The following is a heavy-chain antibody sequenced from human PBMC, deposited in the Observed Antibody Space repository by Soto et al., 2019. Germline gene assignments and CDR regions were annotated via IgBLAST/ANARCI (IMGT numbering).Heavy chain of an antibody. J-gene: IGHJ4*02. V-gene: IGHV4-4*07. CDR3: ARDRIIGTSYSDY. CDR2: IHSSGTT. CDR1: SGSINSFY. D-gene: IGHD1-7*01. Sequence: LSLTCTVSSGSINSFYWAWMRQPAGKGLEWIGRIHSSGTTNYNPSLSSRVTMSVDPSKNQFSLRLTSVTAADTAVYYCARDRIIGTSYSDYWGQGILVTVSS.